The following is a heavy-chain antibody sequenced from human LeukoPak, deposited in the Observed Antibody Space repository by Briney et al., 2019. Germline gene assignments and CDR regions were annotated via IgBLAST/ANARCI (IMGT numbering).Heavy chain of an antibody. V-gene: IGHV3-48*04. D-gene: IGHD3-10*01. CDR1: GFTFSSYS. J-gene: IGHJ4*02. Sequence: GGSLRLSCAASGFTFSSYSMNWVRQAPEKGLEWVSYISSSSSTIYYADSVKGRFTISRDNAKNSLYLQMNSLRAEDTAVYYCAPLERVTMVRGVILTYYWGQGTLVTVSS. CDR2: ISSSSSTI. CDR3: APLERVTMVRGVILTYY.